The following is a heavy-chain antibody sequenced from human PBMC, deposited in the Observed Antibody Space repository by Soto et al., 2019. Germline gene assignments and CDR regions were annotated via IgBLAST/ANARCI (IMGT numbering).Heavy chain of an antibody. CDR1: GYTFTGYY. J-gene: IGHJ4*02. V-gene: IGHV1-2*04. Sequence: ASVKVSCKASGYTFTGYYMHWVRQAPGQELEWMGWINPNSGGTNYAQKFQGWFTMTRDTSISTAYMELSRLRSDDTAVDYCARGGDASESSSWFDYWGQGTLVTVSS. CDR3: ARGGDASESSSWFDY. D-gene: IGHD6-13*01. CDR2: INPNSGGT.